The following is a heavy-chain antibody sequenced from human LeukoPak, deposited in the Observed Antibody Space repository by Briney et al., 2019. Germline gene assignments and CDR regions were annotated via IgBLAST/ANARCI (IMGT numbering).Heavy chain of an antibody. D-gene: IGHD3-10*01. J-gene: IGHJ4*02. V-gene: IGHV3-23*01. Sequence: QPGGSLRLSCAASGLTFSSYAMSWVRQAPGKGLEWVSAISGSGGSTYYADSVKGRFTISRDNSKNTLYLQMNSLRAEDTAVYYCAKDYYGSGSPDYWGQGTLVTVSS. CDR2: ISGSGGST. CDR3: AKDYYGSGSPDY. CDR1: GLTFSSYA.